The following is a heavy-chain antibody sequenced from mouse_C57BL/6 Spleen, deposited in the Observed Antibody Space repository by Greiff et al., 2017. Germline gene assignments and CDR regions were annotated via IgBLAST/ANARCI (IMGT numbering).Heavy chain of an antibody. CDR1: GFTFNTYA. D-gene: IGHD1-1*01. CDR2: IRSKSSNYAT. CDR3: VRGYYDGSSYGWYFDV. V-gene: IGHV10-3*01. J-gene: IGHJ1*03. Sequence: EVKLVESGGGLVQPKGSLKLSCAASGFTFNTYAMHWVRQAPGKGLEWVARIRSKSSNYATYYADSVKDRFTISRDDAQSMLYLQMNNLKTEDPARYYCVRGYYDGSSYGWYFDVWGTGTTVTVSS.